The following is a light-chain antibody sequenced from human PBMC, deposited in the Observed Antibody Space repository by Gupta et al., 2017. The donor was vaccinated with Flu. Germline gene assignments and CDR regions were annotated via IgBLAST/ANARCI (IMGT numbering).Light chain of an antibody. V-gene: IGLV6-57*01. CDR3: QSYDGSNHYV. CDR1: SGSIASNH. Sequence: FMLTQPHSVSESPGKTVTISCTRSSGSIASNHVQWYQQRPGSSPSTVINQRPSGVPDRFSGSIDSSSNAATLTISGLKTEDEADYYCQSYDGSNHYVFGTGTKVTVL. J-gene: IGLJ1*01.